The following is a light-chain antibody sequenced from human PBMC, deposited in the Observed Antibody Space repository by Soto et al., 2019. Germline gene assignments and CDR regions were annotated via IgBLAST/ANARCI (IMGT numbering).Light chain of an antibody. CDR2: AAS. V-gene: IGKV1-12*01. Sequence: IQLTQSPSSLSASVGDRVTITCRASQDIAIYLAWYQQKPGEAPKLLIYAASSLQSGVPSRFSGSGFGTDFTLTISSLQHEDFATYYCQQANSFPLTFGGGTKVDIK. J-gene: IGKJ4*01. CDR1: QDIAIY. CDR3: QQANSFPLT.